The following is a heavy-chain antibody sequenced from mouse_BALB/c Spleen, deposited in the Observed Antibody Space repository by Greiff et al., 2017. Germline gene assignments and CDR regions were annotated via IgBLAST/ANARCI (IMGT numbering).Heavy chain of an antibody. CDR1: GYTFTSYY. D-gene: IGHD2-2*01. Sequence: QVQLQQSGAELVKPGASVKLSCKASGYTFTSYYMYWVKQRPGQGLEWIGEINPSNGGTNFNEKFKSKATLTVDKSSSTAYMQLSSLTSEDSAVYYCTRSGLRRGPFAYWGQGTLVTVSA. J-gene: IGHJ3*01. CDR2: INPSNGGT. CDR3: TRSGLRRGPFAY. V-gene: IGHV1S81*02.